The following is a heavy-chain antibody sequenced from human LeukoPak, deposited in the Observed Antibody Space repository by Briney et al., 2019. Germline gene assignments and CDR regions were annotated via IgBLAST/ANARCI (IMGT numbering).Heavy chain of an antibody. CDR2: ISSSSSYT. J-gene: IGHJ4*02. D-gene: IGHD5-12*01. V-gene: IGHV3-11*05. CDR3: ARDLATRRPSLFYY. Sequence: GGSLRLSCAASGFTFSDYYMSWIRQAPGKGLEWVSYISSSSSYTNYADSVKGRFTISRDNAKNSLYLQMNSLRAEDTAVYYCARDLATRRPSLFYYWGQGTLVTVSS. CDR1: GFTFSDYY.